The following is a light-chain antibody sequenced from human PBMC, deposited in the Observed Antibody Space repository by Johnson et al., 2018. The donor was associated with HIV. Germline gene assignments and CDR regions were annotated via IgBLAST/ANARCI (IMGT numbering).Light chain of an antibody. Sequence: LTQPPSVSAAPGQKVTISCSGSSSNIGNNYVSWYQQLPGTAPKLLIYENNKRPSGIPDRFSGSKSGTSATLGITGLQTGDEADYYCGTWDSSLSSYVFGTGTKVTVL. CDR2: ENN. CDR3: GTWDSSLSSYV. CDR1: SSNIGNNY. V-gene: IGLV1-51*01. J-gene: IGLJ1*01.